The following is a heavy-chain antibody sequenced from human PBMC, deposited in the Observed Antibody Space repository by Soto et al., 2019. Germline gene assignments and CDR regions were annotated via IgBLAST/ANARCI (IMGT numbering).Heavy chain of an antibody. CDR3: AKSATVVTGTSYFDY. CDR1: GFTFSSYG. D-gene: IGHD2-15*01. J-gene: IGHJ4*02. V-gene: IGHV3-30*18. Sequence: GGSLRLSCAASGFTFSSYGMHWVRQAPGKGLEWVAVISYDGSNKYYADSVKGRFTISRDNSKNTLYLQMNSLRAEDTAVYYCAKSATVVTGTSYFDYWGQGTLVTVSS. CDR2: ISYDGSNK.